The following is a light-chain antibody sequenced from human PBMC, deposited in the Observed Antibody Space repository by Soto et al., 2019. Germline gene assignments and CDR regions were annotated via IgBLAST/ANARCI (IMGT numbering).Light chain of an antibody. CDR1: QGISSY. CDR3: QQSYRIPRT. J-gene: IGKJ1*01. Sequence: AIRMTQSPSSFSASTGDRVTINCRASQGISSYLAWYQQKPGKAPKLLIYAASTLQSGVPSRFSGSGSGTDFTLTISCLQSDDFATYYCQQSYRIPRTFGQGTKVDIK. CDR2: AAS. V-gene: IGKV1-8*01.